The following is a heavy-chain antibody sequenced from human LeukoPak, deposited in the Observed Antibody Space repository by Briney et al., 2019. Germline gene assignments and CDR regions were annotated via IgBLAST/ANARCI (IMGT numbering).Heavy chain of an antibody. V-gene: IGHV1-8*01. CDR2: MNTKSGNT. CDR1: GYTFTSYD. Sequence: GSAVKVSFKASGYTFTSYDINWLRPATAQGIEWMGWMNTKSGNTGYAEKFQGRVTMTRDTSRSTAYMELGSVRPEDTAVYYCARVTGSIDYWGKGTLVTVSS. D-gene: IGHD1-26*01. J-gene: IGHJ4*02. CDR3: ARVTGSIDY.